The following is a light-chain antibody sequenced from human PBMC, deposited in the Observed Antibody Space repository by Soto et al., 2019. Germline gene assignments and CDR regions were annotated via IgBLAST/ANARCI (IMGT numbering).Light chain of an antibody. CDR1: QNVDKY. CDR3: QQTYGSPVT. Sequence: DIEMTQSPSSLSASVGDRVTISCRATQNVDKYLSWYKLEAGKAPKLLIYAASNLHSGAPSRFSGTGSGTEFTLTISSVRLEDFATYYCQQTYGSPVTFGQGTRVEFK. V-gene: IGKV1-39*01. J-gene: IGKJ1*01. CDR2: AAS.